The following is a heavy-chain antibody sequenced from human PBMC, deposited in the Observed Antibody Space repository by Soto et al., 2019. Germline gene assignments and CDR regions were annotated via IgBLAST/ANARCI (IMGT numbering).Heavy chain of an antibody. CDR3: ARLRYISAYYSYDY. CDR1: GSIFSDHY. V-gene: IGHV3-72*01. CDR2: IRNKANGFTT. D-gene: IGHD3-22*01. J-gene: IGHJ4*02. Sequence: GGSLRLSCAASGSIFSDHYMDWVRQATGKGLEWVGRIRNKANGFTTDYAASVKGRFTMSRDDSESSLFLQMNSLKTEDIAVYYCARLRYISAYYSYDYWGQGSLVTVSS.